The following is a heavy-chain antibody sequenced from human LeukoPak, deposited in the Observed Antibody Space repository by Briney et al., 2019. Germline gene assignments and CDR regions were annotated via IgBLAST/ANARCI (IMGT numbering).Heavy chain of an antibody. Sequence: ASLRLSCAASGFTFDDYGMSWVRQAPGKGLEWVSGINWNGGSTGYADSVKGRFTISRDNAKNSLYLQMNSLRAEDTALYYCARTRFNYYMDVWGKGTTVTVSS. CDR3: ARTRFNYYMDV. V-gene: IGHV3-20*04. CDR2: INWNGGST. J-gene: IGHJ6*03. D-gene: IGHD3-16*01. CDR1: GFTFDDYG.